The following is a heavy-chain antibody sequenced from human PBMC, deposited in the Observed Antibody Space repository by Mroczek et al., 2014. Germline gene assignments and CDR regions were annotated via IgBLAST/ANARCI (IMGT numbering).Heavy chain of an antibody. CDR3: ARDSSGYSYGYPYYYYGMDV. Sequence: QVQLVESGPGLVKPSETLSLTCTVSGGSISSYYWSWIRQPPGKGLEWIGYIYYSGSTNYNPSLKSRVTISVDTSKNQFSLKLSSVTAADTAVYYCARDSSGYSYGYPYYYYGMDVWGQGTTVTVSS. V-gene: IGHV4-59*01. J-gene: IGHJ6*02. CDR2: IYYSGST. CDR1: GGSISSYY. D-gene: IGHD5-18*01.